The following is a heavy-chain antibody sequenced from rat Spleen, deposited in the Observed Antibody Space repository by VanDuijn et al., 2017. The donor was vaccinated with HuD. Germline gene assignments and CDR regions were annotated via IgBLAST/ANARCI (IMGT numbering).Heavy chain of an antibody. D-gene: IGHD1-9*01. CDR1: GFSLTDYS. Sequence: VQLKESGPGLVQPSQTLSLTCTVSGFSLTDYSVHWVRQPPGKGLEWMGVMWSGRSTAYNSALKSRLSISRDTSKSQVFLKMNSLQTEDTAIYYCTRDYTTGIPTGFDYWGQGVMVTVSS. J-gene: IGHJ2*01. CDR3: TRDYTTGIPTGFDY. CDR2: MWSGRST. V-gene: IGHV2S63*01.